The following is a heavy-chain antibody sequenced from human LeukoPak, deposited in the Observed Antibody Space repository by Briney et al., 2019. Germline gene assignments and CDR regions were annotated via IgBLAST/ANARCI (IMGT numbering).Heavy chain of an antibody. D-gene: IGHD2-2*02. CDR2: INTYNGNA. Sequence: ASVKVSCKASGYTSITFGVTWVRQAPGQGLEWMGWINTYNGNANYAQKLQGRVTMTTDTSTSTAYMELRSLRSDDTAVYYCARDIVVVPAAIRGNAFDIWGQGTMVTVSS. CDR3: ARDIVVVPAAIRGNAFDI. J-gene: IGHJ3*02. CDR1: GYTSITFG. V-gene: IGHV1-18*01.